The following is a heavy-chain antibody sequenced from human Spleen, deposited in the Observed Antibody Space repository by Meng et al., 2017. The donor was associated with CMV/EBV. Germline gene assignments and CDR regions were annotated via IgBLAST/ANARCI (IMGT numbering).Heavy chain of an antibody. CDR2: IIPIFGTA. J-gene: IGHJ4*02. V-gene: IGHV1-69*05. CDR3: ARAMVLGYSYGYVDY. D-gene: IGHD5-18*01. CDR1: GYTFTGHY. Sequence: SGYTFTGHYLHWVRQAPGQGLEWMGGIIPIFGTANYAQKFQGRVTITTDESTSTAYMELSSLRSEDTAVYYCARAMVLGYSYGYVDYWGQGTLVTVSS.